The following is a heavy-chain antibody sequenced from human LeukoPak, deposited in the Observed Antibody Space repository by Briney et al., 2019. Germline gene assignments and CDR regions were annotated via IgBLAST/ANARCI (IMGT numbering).Heavy chain of an antibody. CDR1: GFTFSSYS. J-gene: IGHJ5*02. Sequence: GGSLRLSCAASGFTFSSYSMNWVRQAPGKGLEWVSSISSSSSYIYYADSVKGRFTISRDNAKNSLYLQMNSLRAEDTAVYYCARAPGIAAAAHNWFDPWGQGTLVTVSS. V-gene: IGHV3-21*01. D-gene: IGHD6-13*01. CDR3: ARAPGIAAAAHNWFDP. CDR2: ISSSSSYI.